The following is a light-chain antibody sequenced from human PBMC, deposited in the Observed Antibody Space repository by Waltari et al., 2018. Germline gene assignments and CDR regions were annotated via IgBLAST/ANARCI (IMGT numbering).Light chain of an antibody. Sequence: EMVLTQSPGTLSLSPGERATLSCRASQSVSSNYLAWYQQKPGQPPRLLIYDVSSRATGSPDRFSGSGSGTDFTRTISRLEPEDFALYYCQQYSSSPASFGQGTKLEIK. CDR1: QSVSSNY. CDR3: QQYSSSPAS. V-gene: IGKV3-20*01. J-gene: IGKJ2*03. CDR2: DVS.